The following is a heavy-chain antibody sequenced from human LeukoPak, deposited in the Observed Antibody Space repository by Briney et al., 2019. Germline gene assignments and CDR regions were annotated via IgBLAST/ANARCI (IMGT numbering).Heavy chain of an antibody. CDR3: AKLGYDSSGSPRLVDY. D-gene: IGHD3-22*01. CDR2: ISYDGSKK. J-gene: IGHJ4*02. CDR1: GFTFGSYG. V-gene: IGHV3-30*18. Sequence: GGSLRLSCVASGFTFGSYGMHWVRQTPGKGLEWVAFISYDGSKKYYADSLKGRFSISRDNSKSTLDLQMNSLRPEDTALYYCAKLGYDSSGSPRLVDYWGQGTLVTVSS.